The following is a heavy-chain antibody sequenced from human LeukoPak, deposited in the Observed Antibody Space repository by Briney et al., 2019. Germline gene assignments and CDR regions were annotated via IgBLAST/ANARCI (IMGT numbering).Heavy chain of an antibody. V-gene: IGHV3-23*01. CDR3: AKPPESSGGY. CDR1: RFIFTNYW. CDR2: ISGSGGST. Sequence: GGSLRLSCAASRFIFTNYWIHWVRQAPGEGLEWVSVISGSGGSTYYADSVKGRFTISRDNSKNTLYLQMNSLRAEDTAVYYCAKPPESSGGYWGQGTLVTVSS. D-gene: IGHD1-14*01. J-gene: IGHJ4*02.